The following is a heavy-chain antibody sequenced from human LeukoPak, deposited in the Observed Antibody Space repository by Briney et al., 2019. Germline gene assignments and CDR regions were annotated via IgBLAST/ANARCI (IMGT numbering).Heavy chain of an antibody. Sequence: SETLSLTCTVSGGSISSYYWSWVRQPPGKGLEWIGYIYYSGSTNYNPSLKSRVTISVDTSKNQFSLKLSSVTAADTAVYYCARRIRWLDYWGQGTLVTVSS. CDR1: GGSISSYY. CDR3: ARRIRWLDY. V-gene: IGHV4-59*08. CDR2: IYYSGST. D-gene: IGHD5-12*01. J-gene: IGHJ4*02.